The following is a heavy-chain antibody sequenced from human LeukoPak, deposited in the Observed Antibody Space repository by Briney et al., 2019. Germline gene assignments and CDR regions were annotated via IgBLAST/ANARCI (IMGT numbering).Heavy chain of an antibody. V-gene: IGHV3-15*01. CDR1: GFTFSAAW. Sequence: GGSLRLSCAASGFTFSAAWMNWVRQAPGKGLEWVGRIKSKSNGGTTDFAAPVRDRFTISRDDSKNTLNLQMDSLRTEDTAVYYCVADLPFTNSPHFDYWGQGTLVTVSS. J-gene: IGHJ4*02. CDR2: IKSKSNGGTT. CDR3: VADLPFTNSPHFDY. D-gene: IGHD4-23*01.